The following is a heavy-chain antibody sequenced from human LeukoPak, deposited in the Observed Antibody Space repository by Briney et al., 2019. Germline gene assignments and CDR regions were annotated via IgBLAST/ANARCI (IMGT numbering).Heavy chain of an antibody. CDR1: GYTFTGYY. CDR2: INPSSGGT. CDR3: ARVYDYVWGSYRQPFDY. D-gene: IGHD3-16*02. V-gene: IGHV1-2*02. Sequence: ASVKVSCKASGYTFTGYYMHWVRQAPGQGLEWMGWINPSSGGTNYAQKFQGRVTMTRDTSISTAYMELSRLRSDDTAVYYCARVYDYVWGSYRQPFDYWGQGTLVTVSS. J-gene: IGHJ4*02.